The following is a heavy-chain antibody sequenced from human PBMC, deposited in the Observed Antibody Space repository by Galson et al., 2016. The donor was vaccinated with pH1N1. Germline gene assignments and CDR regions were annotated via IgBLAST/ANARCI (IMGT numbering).Heavy chain of an antibody. Sequence: SVKVSCKASGGTLSRHTISWVRQAPGQGLEWMGRILPIVGIINYAQKLQGRVTIIADRPTSTVSMELSGLTSDDTAVYYCATETGSSGMDVWDQGTTVTVSS. J-gene: IGHJ6*02. CDR3: ATETGSSGMDV. V-gene: IGHV1-69*02. D-gene: IGHD3-10*01. CDR1: GGTLSRHT. CDR2: ILPIVGII.